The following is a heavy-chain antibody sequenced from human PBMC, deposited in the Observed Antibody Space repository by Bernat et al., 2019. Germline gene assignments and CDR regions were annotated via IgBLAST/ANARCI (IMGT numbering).Heavy chain of an antibody. J-gene: IGHJ6*03. CDR2: IYYSGST. D-gene: IGHD3/OR15-3a*01. CDR1: GGSISRYY. Sequence: QVQLQESGPGLVKPSETLSLTCTVSGGSISRYYWSWIRQPPGKGLEWIGYIYYSGSTNYNPSLKSRVTISVDTSKNQFSLKLGSVTAADTAVYYCARGILDLHYYCYYMDVWGKGTTVTVSS. CDR3: ARGILDLHYYCYYMDV. V-gene: IGHV4-59*01.